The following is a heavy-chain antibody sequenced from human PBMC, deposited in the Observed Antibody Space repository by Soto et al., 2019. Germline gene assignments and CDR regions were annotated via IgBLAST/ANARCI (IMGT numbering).Heavy chain of an antibody. J-gene: IGHJ6*02. Sequence: PGGSLRLSCAASGFTFSSYGMHWVRQAPGKGLEWVAVISYDGSNKYYADSVKGRFTISRDNSKNTLYLQMNSLRAEDTAVYYCARDPTGPSAWSNYYGMDVWGQGTTVTVYS. CDR3: ARDPTGPSAWSNYYGMDV. V-gene: IGHV3-30*03. CDR2: ISYDGSNK. D-gene: IGHD1-1*01. CDR1: GFTFSSYG.